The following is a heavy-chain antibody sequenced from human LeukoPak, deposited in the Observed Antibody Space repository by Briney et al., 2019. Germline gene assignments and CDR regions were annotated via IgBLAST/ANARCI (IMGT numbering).Heavy chain of an antibody. CDR1: GYTFTSYG. Sequence: ASVKVSCKASGYTFTSYGISWVRQAPGQGLEWMGWISAYNGNTNYAQKLQGRVTMTTGTSTSTAYMELRSLRSDDTAVYYCARDFENYYGSGSYYKAPWFDPWGQGTLVTVSS. D-gene: IGHD3-10*01. V-gene: IGHV1-18*01. J-gene: IGHJ5*02. CDR3: ARDFENYYGSGSYYKAPWFDP. CDR2: ISAYNGNT.